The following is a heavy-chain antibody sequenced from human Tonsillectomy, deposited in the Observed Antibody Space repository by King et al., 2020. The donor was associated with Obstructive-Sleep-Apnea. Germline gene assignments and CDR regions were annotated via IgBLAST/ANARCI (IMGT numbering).Heavy chain of an antibody. CDR2: ISSSSDTI. CDR3: AREDYYDSSGSERGGY. CDR1: GFTFSSYS. Sequence: VQLVESGGGLVQPGGSLRLSCAASGFTFSSYSMNWVRQAPGKGLEWGSYISSSSDTIYYADSVKGRFTISRDNAKNSLYLQMNSLRAEDTAVYYCAREDYYDSSGSERGGYWGQGTPVTVSS. J-gene: IGHJ4*02. D-gene: IGHD3-22*01. V-gene: IGHV3-48*04.